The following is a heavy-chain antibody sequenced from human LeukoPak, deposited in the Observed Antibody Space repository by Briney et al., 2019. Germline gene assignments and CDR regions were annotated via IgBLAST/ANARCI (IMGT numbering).Heavy chain of an antibody. CDR3: ARDGGRATIVRGIIIMSVGDF. Sequence: GGSLRLSCAASKFTFVNYAMSWVRQAPGQGLEWVAVISFDGTNTYYADSLKGRFTISRDNSKSTVYLQMNSLRPEDTALYYCARDGGRATIVRGIIIMSVGDFWGEGALVTVSS. V-gene: IGHV3-30*03. D-gene: IGHD3-10*01. CDR1: KFTFVNYA. J-gene: IGHJ4*02. CDR2: ISFDGTNT.